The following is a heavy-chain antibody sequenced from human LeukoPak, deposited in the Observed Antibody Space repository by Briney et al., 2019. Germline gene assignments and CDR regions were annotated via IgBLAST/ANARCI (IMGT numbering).Heavy chain of an antibody. J-gene: IGHJ4*02. CDR1: GYTFTSYY. CDR2: INPSGGST. Sequence: ASVKVSCKASGYTFTSYYMHWVRQAPGQGLEWMGIINPSGGSTSYAQKFQGRVTMTRDTSTSTVYMELSSLRSEDTVVYYCFAVAVFRGGFDYWGQGTLVTVSS. CDR3: FAVAVFRGGFDY. V-gene: IGHV1-46*01. D-gene: IGHD6-19*01.